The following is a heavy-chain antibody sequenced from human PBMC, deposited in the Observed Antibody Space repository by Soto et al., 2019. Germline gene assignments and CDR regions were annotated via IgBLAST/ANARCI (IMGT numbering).Heavy chain of an antibody. CDR1: GGSISSGGYY. V-gene: IGHV4-31*02. CDR2: IYYSGST. J-gene: IGHJ5*02. D-gene: IGHD3-22*01. CDR3: ARVGSEEYYYDSSGYYLNWFDP. Sequence: SLTCTVSGGSISSGGYYWSWIRQHPGKGLEWIGYIYYSGSTYYNPSLKSRVTISVDTSKNQFSLKLSSVTAADTAVYYCARVGSEEYYYDSSGYYLNWFDPWGQGTLVTVSS.